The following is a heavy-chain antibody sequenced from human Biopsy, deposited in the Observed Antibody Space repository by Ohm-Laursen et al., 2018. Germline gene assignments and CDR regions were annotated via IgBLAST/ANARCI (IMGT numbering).Heavy chain of an antibody. V-gene: IGHV2-70*11. Sequence: TQTLTLTSSFSGFSLSARGMCVCWIRQAPGKALEWLARVDWDDYKDYSASLQTKLSNSKDTSNDQVVLTVNNVDPADTATYYCARTPILIVSAGLVYRHRRHLQGMDVWGQGIAVTVS. CDR1: GFSLSARGMC. D-gene: IGHD6-13*01. CDR2: VDWDDYK. CDR3: ARTPILIVSAGLVYRHRRHLQGMDV. J-gene: IGHJ6*02.